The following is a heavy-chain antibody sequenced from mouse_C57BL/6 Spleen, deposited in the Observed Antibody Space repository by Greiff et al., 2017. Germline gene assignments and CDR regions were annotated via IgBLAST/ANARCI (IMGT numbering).Heavy chain of an antibody. V-gene: IGHV1-42*01. D-gene: IGHD2-2*01. CDR3: ARHYGYDERYFDV. Sequence: VQLQQSGPELVKPGASVKISCKASGYSFTGYYMNWVKQSPEKSLEWIGEINPSTGGTTYNQKFKVKATLTVDKSSSTAYMQLKSLTSEDSAVYYCARHYGYDERYFDVWGTGTTVTVSS. J-gene: IGHJ1*03. CDR2: INPSTGGT. CDR1: GYSFTGYY.